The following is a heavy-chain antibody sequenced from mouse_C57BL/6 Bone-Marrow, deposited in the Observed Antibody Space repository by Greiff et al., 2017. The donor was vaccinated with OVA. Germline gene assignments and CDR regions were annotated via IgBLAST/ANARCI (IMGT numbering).Heavy chain of an antibody. CDR2: ISSGSSTI. CDR1: GFTFSDYG. J-gene: IGHJ2*01. Sequence: EVHLVESGGGLVKPGGSLKLSCAASGFTFSDYGMHWVRQAPEKGLEWVAYISSGSSTIYYADTVKGRFTISRDNAKNTLFLQMTSLRSEDTAMYYCARGVTTVVASDYWGQGTTLTVSS. CDR3: ARGVTTVVASDY. D-gene: IGHD1-1*01. V-gene: IGHV5-17*01.